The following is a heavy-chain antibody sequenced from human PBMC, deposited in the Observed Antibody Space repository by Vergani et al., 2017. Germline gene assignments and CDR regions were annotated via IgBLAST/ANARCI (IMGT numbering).Heavy chain of an antibody. J-gene: IGHJ2*01. CDR3: GREVWGYCSGTSCRRGVHWYLDF. D-gene: IGHD2-2*01. CDR2: IYPGDSDT. CDR1: GYSFTSYW. V-gene: IGHV5-51*03. Sequence: EVQLVQSGAEVKKPGESLKISCKGSGYSFTSYWIGWVRQLPGKGLEWMGIIYPGDSDTRYSPSFQGQVTISADKSISTAYLQWSSLKASNTAMYCCGREVWGYCSGTSCRRGVHWYLDFWGRGTLVTVSS.